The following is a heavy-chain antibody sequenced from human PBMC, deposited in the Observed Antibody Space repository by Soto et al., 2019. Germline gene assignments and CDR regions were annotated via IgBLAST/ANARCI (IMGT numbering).Heavy chain of an antibody. CDR3: ATLARGVPVPLPLDA. CDR2: ISTISSLI. V-gene: IGHV3-21*01. Sequence: DVQLVESGGGQVKPGGSLRLSCAASGFTFSSYTINWVRLGPGKGLEWVSSISTISSLIYYAASVKGRFTISRDNAKNPAYRQRNSLRAEDTAVYYCATLARGVPVPLPLDAWGQGTLVTASS. CDR1: GFTFSSYT. D-gene: IGHD3-10*01. J-gene: IGHJ5*02.